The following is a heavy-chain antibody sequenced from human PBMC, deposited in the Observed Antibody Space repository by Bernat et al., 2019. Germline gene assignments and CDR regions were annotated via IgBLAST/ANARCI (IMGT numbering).Heavy chain of an antibody. J-gene: IGHJ4*02. CDR3: ARGGDFWSGYNFDF. CDR2: ISSSGSTI. D-gene: IGHD3-3*01. V-gene: IGHV3-48*03. Sequence: EVQLVESGGGLVQPGGSLRLSCAASGFTFSSYEMNWVRQAPGKGLEWVSYISSSGSTIYYADSVKGRFTISRDNAKNSLYLQMNRLRAEDTAVYYCARGGDFWSGYNFDFWGQGTLVTGSS. CDR1: GFTFSSYE.